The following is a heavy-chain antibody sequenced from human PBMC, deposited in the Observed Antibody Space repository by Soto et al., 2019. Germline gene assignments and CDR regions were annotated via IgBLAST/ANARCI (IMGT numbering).Heavy chain of an antibody. Sequence: EVQLVESGGGLVQPGGSLRLSCAASGFAFSSYRMHWVRQAPGKGLLWVSRIDSDGSSPTYADSVKGRFTISRDNAKNTLDLQMNSLRAEDTAVYYCARERGVYGSGSFYYYYGMDVWGQGTTVTVSS. D-gene: IGHD3-10*01. V-gene: IGHV3-74*01. J-gene: IGHJ6*02. CDR3: ARERGVYGSGSFYYYYGMDV. CDR1: GFAFSSYR. CDR2: IDSDGSSP.